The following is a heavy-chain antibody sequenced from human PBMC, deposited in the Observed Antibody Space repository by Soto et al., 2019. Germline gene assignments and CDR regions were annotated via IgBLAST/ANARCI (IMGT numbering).Heavy chain of an antibody. V-gene: IGHV3-53*01. CDR3: AQNGQWLATPPVA. J-gene: IGHJ4*02. Sequence: QPGGSLRLSCAASGLTVSTNYMTWVRQAPGKGLEWVSVIYRGGNTYHADSVQGRFSISRDNSKSTLYLQMNSLRAEDTAIYYCAQNGQWLATPPVAWGQGSLVTVSS. D-gene: IGHD6-19*01. CDR1: GLTVSTNY. CDR2: IYRGGNT.